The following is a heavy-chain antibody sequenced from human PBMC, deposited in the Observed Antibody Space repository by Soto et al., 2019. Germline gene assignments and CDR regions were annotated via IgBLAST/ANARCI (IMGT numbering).Heavy chain of an antibody. CDR3: ARDWYSSGWYGPIYYYYGMDV. V-gene: IGHV3-30-3*01. D-gene: IGHD6-19*01. CDR1: GFTFSSYA. Sequence: QVPLVESGGGVVQPGRSLRLSCAASGFTFSSYAMHWVRQAPGKGLEWVAVISYDGSNKYYADSVKGRFTISRDNSKNTLYLQMNSLRAEDTAVYYCARDWYSSGWYGPIYYYYGMDVWGQGTTVTVSS. J-gene: IGHJ6*02. CDR2: ISYDGSNK.